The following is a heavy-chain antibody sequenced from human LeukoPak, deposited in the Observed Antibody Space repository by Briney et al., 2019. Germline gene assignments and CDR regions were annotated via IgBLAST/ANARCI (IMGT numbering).Heavy chain of an antibody. CDR2: IYPGDSDT. CDR1: GYSFTSYW. D-gene: IGHD5-18*01. Sequence: GESLKISWKGSGYSFTSYWIGWVRQMPGKGLEWMGIIYPGDSDTRYSPSFQGQVTISADKSISTAYLQWSSLKASDTAMYYCASTRGYSYGYPRYYFDYWGQGTLVTVSS. CDR3: ASTRGYSYGYPRYYFDY. V-gene: IGHV5-51*01. J-gene: IGHJ4*02.